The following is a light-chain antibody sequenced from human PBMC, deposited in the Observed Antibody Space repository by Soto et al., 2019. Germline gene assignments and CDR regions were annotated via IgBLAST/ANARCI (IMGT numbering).Light chain of an antibody. CDR2: GSS. J-gene: IGKJ1*01. V-gene: IGKV3-11*01. Sequence: EIVMTQSPATLSVSPGEGVTLSCRASESVRSKVAWYQQKPGQAPRLLIYGSSTRATGIPDRFRGSGSGTDFTLIISSLEPEDFAVYYCQQRFNWPWTFGQGTKVDNK. CDR1: ESVRSK. CDR3: QQRFNWPWT.